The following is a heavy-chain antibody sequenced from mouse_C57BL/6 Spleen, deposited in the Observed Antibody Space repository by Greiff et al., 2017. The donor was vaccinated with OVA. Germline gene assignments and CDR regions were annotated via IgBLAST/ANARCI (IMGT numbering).Heavy chain of an antibody. Sequence: QVQLQQPGAELVKPGASVKLSCKASGYTFTSYWMHWVKQRPGQGLEWIGMIHPNSGSTNYNEKFKSKATLTVDKSSSTAYMQLSSLTSEDSAVYYCARDYGSSRWFAYWGQGTLVTVSA. J-gene: IGHJ3*01. D-gene: IGHD1-1*01. CDR2: IHPNSGST. V-gene: IGHV1-64*01. CDR1: GYTFTSYW. CDR3: ARDYGSSRWFAY.